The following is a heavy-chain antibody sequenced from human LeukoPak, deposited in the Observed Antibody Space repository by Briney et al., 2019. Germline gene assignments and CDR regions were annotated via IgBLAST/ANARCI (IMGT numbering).Heavy chain of an antibody. CDR3: ASKSLAVARPIYFDY. J-gene: IGHJ4*02. D-gene: IGHD6-19*01. CDR2: ISGSGGST. V-gene: IGHV3-23*01. Sequence: GGSLRLSCAASGFTFSSYSMNWVRQAPGKGLEWVSAISGSGGSTYYADSVKGRFTISRDNPKNTLYLQMNSLRAEDTAVYYCASKSLAVARPIYFDYWGQGTLVTVSS. CDR1: GFTFSSYS.